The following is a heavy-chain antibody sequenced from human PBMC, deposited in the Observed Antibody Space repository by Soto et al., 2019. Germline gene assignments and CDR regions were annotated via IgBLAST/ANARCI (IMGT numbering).Heavy chain of an antibody. CDR1: GGSISSSSYY. J-gene: IGHJ4*02. Sequence: SETLSLTCTVSGGSISSSSYYWGWIRQPPGKGLEWIGSIYYSGSTYYNPSLKSRVTISVDTSKNQFSLKLSSVTAADTAVYYCARHFPKVMVGDIVVVVAANPFDYWGQGTLVTVSS. V-gene: IGHV4-39*01. CDR3: ARHFPKVMVGDIVVVVAANPFDY. D-gene: IGHD2-15*01. CDR2: IYYSGST.